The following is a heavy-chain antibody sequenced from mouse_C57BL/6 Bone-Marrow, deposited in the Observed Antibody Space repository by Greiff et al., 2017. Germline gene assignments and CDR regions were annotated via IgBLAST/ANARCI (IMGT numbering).Heavy chain of an antibody. Sequence: VQLQQPGAELVKPGASVKMSCKASGYTFTSYWITWVKQRPGQGLEWIGDIYPGSGSTNYNEKFKSKATLTVDPSSSTAYMQLSSLTSEDSAVYYCAREGIYYDYHWYFDVWGTGTTVTVSS. V-gene: IGHV1-55*01. CDR1: GYTFTSYW. CDR3: AREGIYYDYHWYFDV. CDR2: IYPGSGST. J-gene: IGHJ1*03. D-gene: IGHD2-4*01.